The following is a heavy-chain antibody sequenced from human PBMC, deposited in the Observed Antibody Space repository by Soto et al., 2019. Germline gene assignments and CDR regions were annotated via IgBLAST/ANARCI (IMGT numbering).Heavy chain of an antibody. Sequence: GSSVKVSCKASGYTFTGYYMHWVRQAPGQGLEWMGWINPNSGGTNYAQKFQGWVTMTRDTSISTAYMELSRLRSDDTAVYYCAREAGIAVASFDYWGQGTLVNVPS. V-gene: IGHV1-2*04. CDR1: GYTFTGYY. CDR2: INPNSGGT. J-gene: IGHJ4*02. D-gene: IGHD6-19*01. CDR3: AREAGIAVASFDY.